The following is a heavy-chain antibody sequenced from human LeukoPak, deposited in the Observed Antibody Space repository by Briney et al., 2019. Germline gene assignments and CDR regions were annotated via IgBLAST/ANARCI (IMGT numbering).Heavy chain of an antibody. CDR1: GGSFSGYY. CDR2: INHSGST. CDR3: ARGRYSSSWYWGYWFDP. V-gene: IGHV4-34*01. J-gene: IGHJ5*02. D-gene: IGHD6-13*01. Sequence: SETLSLTCAVYGGSFSGYYWSWIRQPPGKGLEWIGEINHSGSTNYNPSLKSRVTISVDTSKNQFSLKLSSVTAADTAVYYCARGRYSSSWYWGYWFDPWGQGTLVTVSS.